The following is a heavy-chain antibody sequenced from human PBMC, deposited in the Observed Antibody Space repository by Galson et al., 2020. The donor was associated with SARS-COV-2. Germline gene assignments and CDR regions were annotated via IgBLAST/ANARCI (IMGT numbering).Heavy chain of an antibody. CDR3: AKDVRDGYNFFDY. CDR1: GFTFRSYG. Sequence: GESLKISCAAPGFTFRSYGMHWVRQAPGKGLEWVAVISYDGSNKYYADSVKGRFTISRDNSKNTLYLQMNSLRAEDTAVYYCAKDVRDGYNFFDYWGQGTLVTVSS. V-gene: IGHV3-30*18. CDR2: ISYDGSNK. J-gene: IGHJ4*02. D-gene: IGHD1-1*01.